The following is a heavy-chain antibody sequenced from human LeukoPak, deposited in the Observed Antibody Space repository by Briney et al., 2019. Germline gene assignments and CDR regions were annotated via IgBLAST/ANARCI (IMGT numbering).Heavy chain of an antibody. Sequence: PGGSLRLSCAASGFTFSRYWMSWVRQAPGKGLEWVGNIKKDGSGKYYVDSVKGRFTISRDNAKNSLYLQMASLTAEDTAVYYCARAGDADHYYYYMDVWGKGTTVTVSS. CDR3: ARAGDADHYYYYMDV. J-gene: IGHJ6*03. CDR2: IKKDGSGK. CDR1: GFTFSRYW. V-gene: IGHV3-7*01. D-gene: IGHD7-27*01.